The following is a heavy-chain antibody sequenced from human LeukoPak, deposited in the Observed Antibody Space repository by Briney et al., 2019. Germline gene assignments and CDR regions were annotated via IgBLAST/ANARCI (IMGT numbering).Heavy chain of an antibody. CDR3: ARSNYYDSSGYHDDAFDT. CDR2: IYHSGST. V-gene: IGHV4-30-2*01. Sequence: KSSQTLSLTCAVSGGSISSGGYSWSWIRQPPGKGLEWIGYIYHSGSTYYNPSLKSRVTISVDRSKNQFSLKLSSVTAADTAVYYCARSNYYDSSGYHDDAFDTWGQGTMVTVSS. J-gene: IGHJ3*02. D-gene: IGHD3-22*01. CDR1: GGSISSGGYS.